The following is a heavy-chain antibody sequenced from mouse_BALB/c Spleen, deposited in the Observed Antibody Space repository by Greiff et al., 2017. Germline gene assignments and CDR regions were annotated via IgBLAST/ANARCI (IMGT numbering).Heavy chain of an antibody. J-gene: IGHJ3*01. CDR2: IYPGSGST. V-gene: IGHV1-77*01. CDR3: AREVGGAFAY. CDR1: GYTFTDYV. Sequence: VKLVESGPELVKPGASVKMSCKASGYTFTDYVISWVKQRTGQGLEWIGEIYPGSGSTYYNEKFKGKATLTADKSSNTAYMQLSSLTSEDSAVYFCAREVGGAFAYWGQGTLVTVSA. D-gene: IGHD1-1*02.